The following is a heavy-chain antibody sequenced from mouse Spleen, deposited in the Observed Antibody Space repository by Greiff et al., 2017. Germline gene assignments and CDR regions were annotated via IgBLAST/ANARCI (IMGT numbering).Heavy chain of an antibody. CDR3: ARDHYGNYGRGAMDY. CDR1: GFTFSDYY. CDR2: INYDGSST. J-gene: IGHJ4*01. D-gene: IGHD2-1*01. Sequence: EVQVVESEGGLVQPGSSMKLSCTASGFTFSDYYMAWVRQVPEKGLEWVANINYDGSSTYYLDSLKSRFIISRDNAKNILYLQMSSLKSEDTATYYCARDHYGNYGRGAMDYWGQGTSVTVSS. V-gene: IGHV5-16*01.